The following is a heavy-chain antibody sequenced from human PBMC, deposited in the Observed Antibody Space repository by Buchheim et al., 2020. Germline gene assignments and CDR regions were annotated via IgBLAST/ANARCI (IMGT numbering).Heavy chain of an antibody. V-gene: IGHV3-48*01. D-gene: IGHD6-13*01. J-gene: IGHJ6*03. CDR1: GFTFSSYS. CDR3: ASLYSSRTYYYYMDV. Sequence: EVQLVESGGGLVQPGGSLRLSCAASGFTFSSYSMNWVRQAPGKGLEWVSYISSSISTIYYADSVKGRFTISRDNAKNSLYLQMNSLRAEDTAVYYCASLYSSRTYYYYMDVWGKGTT. CDR2: ISSSISTI.